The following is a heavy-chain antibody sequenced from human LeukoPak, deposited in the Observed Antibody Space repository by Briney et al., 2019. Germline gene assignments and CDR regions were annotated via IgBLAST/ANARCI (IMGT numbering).Heavy chain of an antibody. D-gene: IGHD1-26*01. CDR2: INPSGGST. J-gene: IGHJ5*02. CDR3: ARGNSGSYYSDWFDP. Sequence: RASVKVSCKASGYTFTSYYMHWVRQAPGQGLEWMGIINPSGGSTSYAQKFQGRVTMTRDMSTSIVYMELSSLRSEDTAVYYCARGNSGSYYSDWFDPWGQGTLVTVSS. V-gene: IGHV1-46*01. CDR1: GYTFTSYY.